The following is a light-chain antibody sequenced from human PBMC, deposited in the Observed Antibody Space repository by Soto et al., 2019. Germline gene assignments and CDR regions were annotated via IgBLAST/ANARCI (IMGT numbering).Light chain of an antibody. CDR2: AAS. J-gene: IGKJ5*01. CDR3: QQLNSYPQIT. Sequence: IQLPKSPSSLSASLGDRFTITCLSSQGISSYLAWYQQKPGKAPKLLIYAASTLQSGVPSRFGGSGSGTDFTLTISSLQPEDFATYYCQQLNSYPQITFGQGTRLEIK. CDR1: QGISSY. V-gene: IGKV1-9*01.